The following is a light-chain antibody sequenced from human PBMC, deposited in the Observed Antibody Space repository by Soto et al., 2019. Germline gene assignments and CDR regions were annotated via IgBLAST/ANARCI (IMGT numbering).Light chain of an antibody. Sequence: DIQMTQSPSSLSASVGDRVTITCRASQSISSYLNWDQQKAGKAPKLLIYATFSLQSGVPSRFSGSGSGTDFTLSISSLQPEDFATYYCQQSYSTPRTFGQGTKLEI. J-gene: IGKJ2*01. CDR1: QSISSY. V-gene: IGKV1-39*01. CDR2: ATF. CDR3: QQSYSTPRT.